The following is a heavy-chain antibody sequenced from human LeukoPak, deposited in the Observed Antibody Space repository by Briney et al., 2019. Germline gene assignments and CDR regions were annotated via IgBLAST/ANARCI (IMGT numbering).Heavy chain of an antibody. Sequence: SETLSLTCTVSGGSISSYYWSWIRQPPGKGLGWIGYIYTSGSTNYNPSLKSRVTISVDTSKNQFSLKLSSVTAADTAVYYCARHVGRWNAWFDPWGQGTLVTVSS. J-gene: IGHJ5*02. CDR2: IYTSGST. V-gene: IGHV4-4*09. CDR3: ARHVGRWNAWFDP. D-gene: IGHD1-1*01. CDR1: GGSISSYY.